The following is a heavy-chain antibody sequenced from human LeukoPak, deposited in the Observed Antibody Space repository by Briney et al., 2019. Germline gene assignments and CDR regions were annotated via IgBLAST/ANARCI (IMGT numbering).Heavy chain of an antibody. CDR2: ISSSGSTI. D-gene: IGHD6-13*01. Sequence: GGSLRLSCAASGFTFSSYAMSWVRQAPGKGLEWVSYISSSGSTIYYADSVKGRFTISRDNAKNSLYLQMNSLRAEDTAVYYCARGGIVAAAGTDHWGQGTLVTVSS. CDR1: GFTFSSYA. J-gene: IGHJ4*02. V-gene: IGHV3-48*04. CDR3: ARGGIVAAAGTDH.